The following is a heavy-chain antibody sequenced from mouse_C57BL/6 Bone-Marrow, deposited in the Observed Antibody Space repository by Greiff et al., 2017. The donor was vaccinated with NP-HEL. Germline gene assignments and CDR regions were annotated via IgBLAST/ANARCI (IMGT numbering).Heavy chain of an antibody. J-gene: IGHJ3*01. CDR1: GYAFSSSW. CDR2: IYPGDGDT. D-gene: IGHD1-1*02. V-gene: IGHV1-82*01. Sequence: QVQLKQSGPELVKPGASVKISCKASGYAFSSSWMNWVKQRPGKGLEWIGRIYPGDGDTNYNGKFKGKATLTADKSSSTAYMQLSSLTSEDFAVYFCARSRWAWFAYWGQGTLVTVSA. CDR3: ARSRWAWFAY.